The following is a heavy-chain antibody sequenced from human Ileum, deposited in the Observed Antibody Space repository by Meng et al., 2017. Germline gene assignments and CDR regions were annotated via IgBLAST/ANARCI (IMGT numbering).Heavy chain of an antibody. J-gene: IGHJ4*02. CDR2: IDTVGSDT. V-gene: IGHV3-74*01. Sequence: GESLKISCAASGFTFSDYWMHWVRQAPGKGLEWLSHIDTVGSDTTSADSVKGRFTISRDNAKNMLYLQLNSLRAEDTAVYYCGGGLIGIPATDFWGQGSLVTVAS. CDR1: GFTFSDYW. CDR3: GGGLIGIPATDF. D-gene: IGHD2-15*01.